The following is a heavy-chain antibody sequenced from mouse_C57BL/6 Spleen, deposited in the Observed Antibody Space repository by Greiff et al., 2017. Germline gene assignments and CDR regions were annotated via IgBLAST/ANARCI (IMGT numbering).Heavy chain of an antibody. V-gene: IGHV1-64*01. CDR3: ARSALRAYAMDY. CDR1: GYTFTSYW. Sequence: QVQLQQPGAELVKPGASVKLSCKASGYTFTSYWMHWVKQRPGQGLEWIGMIHPNSGSTNYNEKFKSKATLTVDKSSSTAYMQLSSLTSEDSAVXYCARSALRAYAMDYWGQGTSVTVSS. J-gene: IGHJ4*01. CDR2: IHPNSGST. D-gene: IGHD3-3*01.